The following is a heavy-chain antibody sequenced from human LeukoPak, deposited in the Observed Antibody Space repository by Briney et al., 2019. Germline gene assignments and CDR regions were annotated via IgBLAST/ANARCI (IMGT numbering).Heavy chain of an antibody. Sequence: GGSLRLSCAASGFTFSNHYTSWIRQAPGKGLEWVSYNSSSSSYTNYADSVKGRLTIDRDNAQTSLYMQINSQRAEDTAVYYCARDGETPRGSGSYNYYYYGRDVWGKGTTVTVSS. CDR3: ARDGETPRGSGSYNYYYYGRDV. CDR1: GFTFSNHY. CDR2: NSSSSSYT. V-gene: IGHV3-11*06. J-gene: IGHJ6*04. D-gene: IGHD3-10*01.